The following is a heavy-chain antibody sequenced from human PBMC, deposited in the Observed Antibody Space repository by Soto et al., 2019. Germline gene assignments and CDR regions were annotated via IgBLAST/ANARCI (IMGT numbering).Heavy chain of an antibody. CDR2: INPGNGNA. Sequence: QVPLVQSGAEVKKPGASVKVSCKTSGYIFTSYALHWVRQSPGQRLEWMGWINPGNGNAQCSQKFQGRVTITRDTSASMAYMEMSSLGSEDTAVYFCARDGHSVTNYFDDWGQGTLVTVSS. D-gene: IGHD4-17*01. CDR1: GYIFTSYA. V-gene: IGHV1-3*01. J-gene: IGHJ4*02. CDR3: ARDGHSVTNYFDD.